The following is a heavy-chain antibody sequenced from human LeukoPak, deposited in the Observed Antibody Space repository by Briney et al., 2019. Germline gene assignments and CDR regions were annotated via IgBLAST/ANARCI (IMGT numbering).Heavy chain of an antibody. CDR3: ATSDTAMVRDAFDI. Sequence: ASVKVSCKVSGYTLTELPMHWVRQAPGKGLEWMGGFDPEDSETIYAQKFQGRVTMTEDTSTDTAYMELSSLRSEDTAVYYCATSDTAMVRDAFDIWGQGTMVTVSS. CDR2: FDPEDSET. V-gene: IGHV1-24*01. D-gene: IGHD5-18*01. CDR1: GYTLTELP. J-gene: IGHJ3*02.